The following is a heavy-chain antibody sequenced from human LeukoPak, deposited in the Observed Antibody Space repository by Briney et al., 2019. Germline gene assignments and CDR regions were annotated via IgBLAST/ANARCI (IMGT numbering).Heavy chain of an antibody. CDR3: ARVYFHMEAVAFDAFDI. Sequence: SETLSLTCTVSGYSISSGYYWGWIRQPPGKGLEWIGSIYHSGSTYSSPSLRSRVTISVDTSKNHFSLKLSSVTAADTAVYYCARVYFHMEAVAFDAFDIWGQGTMVTVSS. CDR2: IYHSGST. V-gene: IGHV4-38-2*02. CDR1: GYSISSGYY. J-gene: IGHJ3*02. D-gene: IGHD1-1*01.